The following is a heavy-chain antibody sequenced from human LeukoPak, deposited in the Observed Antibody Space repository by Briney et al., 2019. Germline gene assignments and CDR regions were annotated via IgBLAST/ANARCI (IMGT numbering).Heavy chain of an antibody. Sequence: GGSLRLSCVGSGFTVSSNYMSWVRQAPGKGLEWVSVICSSGSTFHADSVKGRSSISRDTSKNTLYLQMKSLRAEDTAVYYCARSYGDPLFDYWGQGTLVTVSA. J-gene: IGHJ4*02. CDR1: GFTVSSNY. D-gene: IGHD4-17*01. CDR3: ARSYGDPLFDY. CDR2: ICSSGST. V-gene: IGHV3-66*01.